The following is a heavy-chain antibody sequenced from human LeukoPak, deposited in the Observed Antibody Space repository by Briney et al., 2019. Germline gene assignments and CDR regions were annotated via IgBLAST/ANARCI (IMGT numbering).Heavy chain of an antibody. D-gene: IGHD5-18*01. V-gene: IGHV3-53*04. CDR2: IYSGGTT. Sequence: PGGSLRLSCAASGFTVSTNCMTWVRQAPGKGLEWVSTIYSGGTTYYADSVMGRFTISRHNSRNTLYLQMNSLRAEDTAVYYCARVDTVMASYFALWGQGTLVTVS. J-gene: IGHJ4*02. CDR1: GFTVSTNC. CDR3: ARVDTVMASYFAL.